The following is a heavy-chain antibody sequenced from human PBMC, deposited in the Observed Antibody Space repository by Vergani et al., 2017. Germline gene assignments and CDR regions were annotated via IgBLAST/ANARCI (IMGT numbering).Heavy chain of an antibody. V-gene: IGHV4-59*01. D-gene: IGHD6-19*01. CDR1: GGSISSYY. Sequence: QVQLQESGPGLVKPSETLSLTCTVSGGSISSYYWSWIRQPPGKGLEWIGYIYYSGSTNYNPSLKSRVTISVDTSKNQFSLKLSSVTAADTAVYYCASDAPYSSGWYGGHYFDYWGQGTLVTVSS. CDR2: IYYSGST. J-gene: IGHJ4*02. CDR3: ASDAPYSSGWYGGHYFDY.